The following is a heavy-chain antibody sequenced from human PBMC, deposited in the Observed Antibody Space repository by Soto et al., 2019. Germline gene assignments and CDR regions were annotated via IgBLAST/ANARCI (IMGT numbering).Heavy chain of an antibody. Sequence: GESLKISCQGSGYTFTSYWISWVRQMPGKVLEWMGRIDPSDSYTNYSPSFQGHVPISADKSIRTAYRQWSSLKAADTAMYFSARRIVPAAIQGDYYSGMDVWGQGTTVTVSS. CDR3: ARRIVPAAIQGDYYSGMDV. J-gene: IGHJ6*02. V-gene: IGHV5-10-1*01. CDR1: GYTFTSYW. CDR2: IDPSDSYT. D-gene: IGHD2-2*02.